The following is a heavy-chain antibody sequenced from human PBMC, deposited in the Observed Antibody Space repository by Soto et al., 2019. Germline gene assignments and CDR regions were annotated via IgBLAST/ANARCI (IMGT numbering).Heavy chain of an antibody. Sequence: ESGGGVVQPGRSLRLSCAASGFSFSRYGIHWVRQAPGKGLEWVAVISYDESTTFYADSVKGRFTISRDNSKNTLFLQMNSLRPEDMAVYYCSKAMIGSYDSDAFDVWGQGTMVTVSS. CDR2: ISYDESTT. CDR1: GFSFSRYG. J-gene: IGHJ3*01. D-gene: IGHD3-22*01. V-gene: IGHV3-30*18. CDR3: SKAMIGSYDSDAFDV.